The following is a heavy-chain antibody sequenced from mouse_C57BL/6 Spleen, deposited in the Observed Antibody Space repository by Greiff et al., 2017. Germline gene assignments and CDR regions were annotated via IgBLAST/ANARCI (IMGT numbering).Heavy chain of an antibody. Sequence: QVHVKQSGAELVRPGASVTLSCKASGYTFTDYEMHWVKQTPVHGLEWIGAIDPETGGTAYNQKFKGKAILTADKSSSTAYMELLSLTSEDSAVYYCTRELGRAAYWAQGTLVTVSA. CDR1: GYTFTDYE. CDR3: TRELGRAAY. CDR2: IDPETGGT. V-gene: IGHV1-15*01. D-gene: IGHD4-1*01. J-gene: IGHJ3*01.